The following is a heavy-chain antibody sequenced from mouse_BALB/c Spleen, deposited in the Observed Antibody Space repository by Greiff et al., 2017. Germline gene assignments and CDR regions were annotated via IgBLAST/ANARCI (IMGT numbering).Heavy chain of an antibody. CDR2: IDPENGNT. Sequence: EVQLQQSGAELVRPGALVKLSCKASGFNIKDYYMHWVKQRPEQGLEWIGWIDPENGNTIYDPKFQGKASITADTSSNTAYLQLSSLTSEDTAVYYCAFGGITTASFPYWYFDVWGAGTTVTVSS. CDR3: AFGGITTASFPYWYFDV. D-gene: IGHD1-2*01. CDR1: GFNIKDYY. V-gene: IGHV14-1*02. J-gene: IGHJ1*01.